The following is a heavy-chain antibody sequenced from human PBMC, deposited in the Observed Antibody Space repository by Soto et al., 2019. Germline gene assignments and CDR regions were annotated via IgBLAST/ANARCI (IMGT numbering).Heavy chain of an antibody. Sequence: QVQLQESGPGLVKPSQTLSLTCTVSGGSISSGGYYWSWIRQHPGKGLEWIGYIYYSGSTYYNPSLKSLVTISVDTSKDQFSLKLSSVTAADTAVYYCSVSRDGYSMDVWGQGTTVTVSS. D-gene: IGHD2-2*01. J-gene: IGHJ6*02. V-gene: IGHV4-31*01. CDR2: IYYSGST. CDR1: GGSISSGGYY. CDR3: SVSRDGYSMDV.